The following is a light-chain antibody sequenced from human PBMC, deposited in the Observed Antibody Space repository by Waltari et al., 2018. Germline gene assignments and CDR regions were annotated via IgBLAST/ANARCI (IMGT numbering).Light chain of an antibody. CDR1: QSVSSN. J-gene: IGKJ3*01. CDR2: GAS. V-gene: IGKV3-15*01. Sequence: EIVLTQSPATLSLSPGDRATLACRASQSVSSNLAWYQQKPCQAPRLLIYGASTRATGIPARFSGSGSGTEFTLTISSLQSEDFAVYYCQQYNNWPPFTFGPGTKVDIK. CDR3: QQYNNWPPFT.